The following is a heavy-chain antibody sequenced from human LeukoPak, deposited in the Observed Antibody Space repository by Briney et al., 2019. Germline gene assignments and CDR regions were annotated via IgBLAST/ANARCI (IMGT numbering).Heavy chain of an antibody. D-gene: IGHD3-16*02. V-gene: IGHV3-30*02. CDR1: GFTFSSYG. J-gene: IGHJ5*02. CDR3: AKEGARIVNWFDP. CDR2: IRYDGSNK. Sequence: GGSLRLSCAASGFTFSSYGMHWVRQAPGKGLEWVAFIRYDGSNKYYADSVKGRFTISRDNSKNTLYLQMNSLRAEDTAVYYCAKEGARIVNWFDPWGQGTLVTVSS.